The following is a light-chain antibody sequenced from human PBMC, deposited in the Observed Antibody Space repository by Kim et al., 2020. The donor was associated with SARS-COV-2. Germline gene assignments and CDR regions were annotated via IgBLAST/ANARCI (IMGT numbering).Light chain of an antibody. Sequence: QTFTISCTGTSSDVGGYNSISWYQQHTGKAPRLMIYDVTKRPSGVPDRFSGSQSGNTASLTISGLQAEDEADYYCCSYAGSPLYVFGTGTKVTVL. J-gene: IGLJ1*01. CDR1: SSDVGGYNS. V-gene: IGLV2-11*03. CDR3: CSYAGSPLYV. CDR2: DVT.